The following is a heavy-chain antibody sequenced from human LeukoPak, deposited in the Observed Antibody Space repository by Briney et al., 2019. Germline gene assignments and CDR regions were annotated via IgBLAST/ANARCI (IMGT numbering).Heavy chain of an antibody. CDR1: GDSVSSNRAA. CDR2: TYYRYEWYN. J-gene: IGHJ6*02. CDR3: ARQYSSGWSYYYGLDV. D-gene: IGHD6-19*01. Sequence: SQTLSLTCVISGDSVSSNRAAWNWLSQSPSRGLEWLGRTYYRYEWYNDYAASVKSRITINPDTSKNQVSLQLNSVTPEDTAVYYCARQYSSGWSYYYGLDVWGQGTTVTVSS. V-gene: IGHV6-1*01.